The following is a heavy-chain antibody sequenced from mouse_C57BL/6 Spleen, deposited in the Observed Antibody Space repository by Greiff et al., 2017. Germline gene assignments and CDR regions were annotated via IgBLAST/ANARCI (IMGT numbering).Heavy chain of an antibody. CDR3: AIISAWFAY. J-gene: IGHJ3*01. CDR1: GYTFTDYN. V-gene: IGHV1-22*01. Sequence: VQLQQSGPELVKPGASVKMSCKASGYTFTDYNMHWVKQSHGKSLEWIGYINPNNGGTSYNQKFKGKATLTVNKSSSTAYMELRSLTSEFAAVYYCAIISAWFAYWGQGTLVTVSA. CDR2: INPNNGGT.